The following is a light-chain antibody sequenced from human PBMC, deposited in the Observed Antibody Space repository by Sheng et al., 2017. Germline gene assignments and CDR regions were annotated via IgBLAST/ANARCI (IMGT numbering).Light chain of an antibody. CDR3: QQRTVWPWT. V-gene: IGKV3-11*01. CDR2: GAS. Sequence: IVLTQSPGTLSLSPGERATLSCRASQKINSNYLSWLQQKPGQAPRLLIYGASSRASGVPPRFSGTGSGTDFTLTISNLEPEDFAVYYCQQRTVWPWTFGQGTRVEI. CDR1: QKINSNY. J-gene: IGKJ1*01.